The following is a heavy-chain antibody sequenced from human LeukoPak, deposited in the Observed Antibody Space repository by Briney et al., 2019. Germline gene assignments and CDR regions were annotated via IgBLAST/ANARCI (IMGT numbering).Heavy chain of an antibody. CDR3: VKRTGLYFDY. V-gene: IGHV3-64D*09. CDR1: GFTFSSYA. CDR2: ISSNGGKT. D-gene: IGHD7-27*01. J-gene: IGHJ4*02. Sequence: GGSLRLSCSASGFTFSSYAIHWVRQAPGKGLEYVSGISSNGGKTYNANSLKGRITISRDNSKNTVDLQMSSLRTEDTAVYYCVKRTGLYFDYWGQGTLVTVSS.